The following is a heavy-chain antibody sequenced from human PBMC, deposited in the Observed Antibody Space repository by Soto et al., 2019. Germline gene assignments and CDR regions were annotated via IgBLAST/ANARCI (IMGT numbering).Heavy chain of an antibody. V-gene: IGHV1-2*04. J-gene: IGHJ6*02. Sequence: GASVKVSFKASGYTFTGYYMHWVRQAPGQGLEWMGWINPNSGGTNYAQKFQGWVTMTRDTSISTAYMELSRLRSDDTAVYYCAREENHYYYYYGMDVWGQGTTVTVSS. CDR1: GYTFTGYY. CDR2: INPNSGGT. CDR3: AREENHYYYYYGMDV.